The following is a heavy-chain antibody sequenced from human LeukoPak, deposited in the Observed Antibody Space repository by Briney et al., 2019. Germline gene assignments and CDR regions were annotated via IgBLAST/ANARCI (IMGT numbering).Heavy chain of an antibody. CDR2: IYYSGST. V-gene: IGHV4-59*08. Sequence: SETLSLTCTVSGGSIRSYYWSWIRQPPGKGLEWIGYIYYSGSTNYNPSLKSRVTISVDTSKNQFSLKLSSVTAADTAVYYCARGRAPSFDYWGQGTLVTVSS. CDR3: ARGRAPSFDY. J-gene: IGHJ4*02. CDR1: GGSIRSYY.